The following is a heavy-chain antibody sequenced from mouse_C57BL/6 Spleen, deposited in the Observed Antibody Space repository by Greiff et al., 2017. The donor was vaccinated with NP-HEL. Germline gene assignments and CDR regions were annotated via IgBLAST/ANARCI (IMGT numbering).Heavy chain of an antibody. Sequence: QVQLQQSGPEPVKPGASVKISCKASGYAFSSSWMNWVKQRPGKGLEWIGRIYPGDGDTNYNGKFKGKATLTADKSSSTAYMQLSSLTSEDSAVYFCARLYYYGSSYSYYAMDYWGQGTSVTVSS. J-gene: IGHJ4*01. CDR2: IYPGDGDT. D-gene: IGHD1-1*01. CDR1: GYAFSSSW. CDR3: ARLYYYGSSYSYYAMDY. V-gene: IGHV1-82*01.